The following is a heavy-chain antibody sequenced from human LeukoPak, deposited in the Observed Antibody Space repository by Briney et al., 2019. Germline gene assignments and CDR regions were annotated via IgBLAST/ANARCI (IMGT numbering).Heavy chain of an antibody. D-gene: IGHD3-16*01. Sequence: GGSLRLSCAASGLTVSSNYMSWVRQAPGKGLEWVSVIYSGGNTYYADSVKGRFTISRDNSKNTLYLQMNSLRAEDTAVYYCASRPFLWGFAYWGQGTLVTVSS. CDR2: IYSGGNT. CDR3: ASRPFLWGFAY. CDR1: GLTVSSNY. V-gene: IGHV3-53*01. J-gene: IGHJ4*02.